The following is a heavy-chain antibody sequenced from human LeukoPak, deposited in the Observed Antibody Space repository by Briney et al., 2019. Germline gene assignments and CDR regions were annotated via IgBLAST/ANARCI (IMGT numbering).Heavy chain of an antibody. CDR1: GYTFTSYY. Sequence: ASVKVSCKASGYTFTSYYMHWVRQAPGQGLEWMGIINPSGGSTSYAQKFQGRVSMTRDMSTSTVYMELSSLRSEDTAVYYCAREKELLRAFDIWGQGTMVTVSS. D-gene: IGHD1-26*01. CDR3: AREKELLRAFDI. V-gene: IGHV1-46*01. CDR2: INPSGGST. J-gene: IGHJ3*02.